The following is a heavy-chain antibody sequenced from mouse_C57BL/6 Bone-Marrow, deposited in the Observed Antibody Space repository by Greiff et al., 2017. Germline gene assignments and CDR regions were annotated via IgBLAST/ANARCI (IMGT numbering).Heavy chain of an antibody. Sequence: QVQLQQSGGELVKPGASVKLSCTASGFTFSSYWMHWVRQRPEQGLEWIGMISPTSGSTNSDETFKSKSTLTVDESSSTAYMQLSSLSSEDSAVYYGARGSPYYARDYWGQGTSVTVSS. V-gene: IGHV1-64*01. CDR1: GFTFSSYW. CDR2: ISPTSGST. CDR3: ARGSPYYARDY. J-gene: IGHJ4*01.